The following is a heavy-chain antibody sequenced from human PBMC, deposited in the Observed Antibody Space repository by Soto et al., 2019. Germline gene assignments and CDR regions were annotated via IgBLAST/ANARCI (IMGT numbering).Heavy chain of an antibody. J-gene: IGHJ6*04. CDR1: GGTFSRYS. Sequence: ASVKVSCKASGGTFSRYSFTWVRQAPGHGLEWMGRIIPVFGIASYAQKFQGRVTITADKSTSTAYMELSSLRSEDTAVYYCAREDRDREAGLVPAAIDGLDVWGEGTTVTGSS. D-gene: IGHD2-2*01. CDR2: IIPVFGIA. CDR3: AREDRDREAGLVPAAIDGLDV. V-gene: IGHV1-69*04.